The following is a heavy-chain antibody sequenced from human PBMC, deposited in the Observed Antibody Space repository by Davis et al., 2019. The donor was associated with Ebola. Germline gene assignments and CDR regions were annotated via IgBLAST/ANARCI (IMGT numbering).Heavy chain of an antibody. V-gene: IGHV2-26*01. CDR3: ARISKSGYYTYFDY. D-gene: IGHD3-22*01. CDR2: IFSNDEK. J-gene: IGHJ4*02. Sequence: SWVRRAPGKALEWLAHIFSNDEKSYNTSLKSRLTISKDTSKSQVVLTMTNMDPVDTATYYCARISKSGYYTYFDYWGQGTLVTVSS.